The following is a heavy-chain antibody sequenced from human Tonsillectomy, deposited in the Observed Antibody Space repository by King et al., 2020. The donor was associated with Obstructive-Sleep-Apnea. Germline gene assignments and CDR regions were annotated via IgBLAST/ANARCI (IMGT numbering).Heavy chain of an antibody. CDR3: ARGGIVGATATLGNFDY. D-gene: IGHD1-26*01. Sequence: QLQESGPGLVKPSETLSLTCTVSGGSISPYYWTWLRQPPGKGLEWIGYIYYRGTTNYNPSLKSRVTISMSTSKTQFSLKRSSVTAADTAVYYCARGGIVGATATLGNFDYWGQGTLVTVSS. CDR1: GGSISPYY. CDR2: IYYRGTT. J-gene: IGHJ4*02. V-gene: IGHV4-59*01.